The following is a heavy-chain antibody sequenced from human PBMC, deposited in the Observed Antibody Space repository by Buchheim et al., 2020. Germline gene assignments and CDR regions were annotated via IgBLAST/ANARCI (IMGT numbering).Heavy chain of an antibody. V-gene: IGHV3-48*03. Sequence: EVQLVESGGGLVQPGGSLRLSCAASGFTFSSYEMNWVRQAPGKGLEWVSYISSSGSTIYYADSVKGRFTISRDNAKNSLYRQMNSLRAEDTAVYYCARAGYCSSTSCYIQGIFYYYYYGMDVWGQGTT. CDR2: ISSSGSTI. J-gene: IGHJ6*02. CDR1: GFTFSSYE. CDR3: ARAGYCSSTSCYIQGIFYYYYYGMDV. D-gene: IGHD2-2*02.